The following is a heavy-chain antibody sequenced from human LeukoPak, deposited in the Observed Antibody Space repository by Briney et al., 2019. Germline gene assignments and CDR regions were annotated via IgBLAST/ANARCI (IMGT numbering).Heavy chain of an antibody. CDR1: GYTFTSYG. D-gene: IGHD6-13*01. Sequence: GASVKVSCKASGYTFTSYGINWVRQAPGQGLEWMGWISTYDANTEYAQKFQGRVTMTTDTSTSTAYMEVRSLRSDDTAVYYCARDGRGHWDTSGWYLGNWFDPWGQGTLVTVSS. V-gene: IGHV1-18*01. CDR3: ARDGRGHWDTSGWYLGNWFDP. CDR2: ISTYDANT. J-gene: IGHJ5*02.